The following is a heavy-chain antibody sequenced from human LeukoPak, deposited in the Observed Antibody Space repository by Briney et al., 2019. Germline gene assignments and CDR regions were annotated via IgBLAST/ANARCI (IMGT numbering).Heavy chain of an antibody. D-gene: IGHD1-26*01. CDR1: GFTFSSYE. J-gene: IGHJ5*02. CDR3: ARPLPITESWFDP. Sequence: AGSLRLSCAASGFTFSSYEMNWVRQAPGKGLEWVSYISSSGSTIYYADSVKGRFTISRDNAKNSLYLQMNSLRAEDTAVYYCARPLPITESWFDPWGQGTLVTVSS. CDR2: ISSSGSTI. V-gene: IGHV3-48*03.